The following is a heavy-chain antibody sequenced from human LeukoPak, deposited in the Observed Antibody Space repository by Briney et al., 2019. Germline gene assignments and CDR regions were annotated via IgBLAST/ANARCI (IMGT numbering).Heavy chain of an antibody. CDR3: AREGPFAAGTDWFDP. CDR2: IYHSGST. CDR1: GGSISSSNW. V-gene: IGHV4-4*02. J-gene: IGHJ5*02. D-gene: IGHD6-13*01. Sequence: PSETLSLTCAVSGGSISSSNWWSWVRQPPGKGLEWIGEIYHSGSTNYNPSLKSRVTIAVDKSKNQFSLKLSSVTAADTAVYYCAREGPFAAGTDWFDPWGQGTLVTVSS.